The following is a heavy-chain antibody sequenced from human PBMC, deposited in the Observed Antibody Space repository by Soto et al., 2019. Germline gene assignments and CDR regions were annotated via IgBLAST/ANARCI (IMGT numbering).Heavy chain of an antibody. V-gene: IGHV3-33*01. Sequence: QVQLVESGGGVVQPGRSLRLSCAASGFTFSSYGMHWVRQAPGKGLECVALIWFDGTNKDYADSVKGRFTISRDNSKNTLYLQMNSLRAEDTAVYYCARERGKNWFDPWGQGTLVTVSS. CDR3: ARERGKNWFDP. J-gene: IGHJ5*02. CDR1: GFTFSSYG. CDR2: IWFDGTNK.